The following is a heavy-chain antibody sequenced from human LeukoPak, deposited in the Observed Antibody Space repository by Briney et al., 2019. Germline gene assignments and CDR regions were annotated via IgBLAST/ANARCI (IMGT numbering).Heavy chain of an antibody. CDR1: GFPLSNYW. Sequence: QTGGSLRLSCAASGFPLSNYWMHWVRQAPGKGLLWVSRIKSDGSYTSYADSVKGRFTISRDNAKNTVYLQMNSLRAEDTAVYYCARGDLDYWGQGTLVSVSS. CDR3: ARGDLDY. CDR2: IKSDGSYT. V-gene: IGHV3-74*01. J-gene: IGHJ4*02.